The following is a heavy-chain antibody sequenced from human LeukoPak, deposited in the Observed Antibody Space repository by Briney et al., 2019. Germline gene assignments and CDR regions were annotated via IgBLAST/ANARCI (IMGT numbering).Heavy chain of an antibody. J-gene: IGHJ4*02. V-gene: IGHV3-66*04. Sequence: GGSLRLSCAASGFTFSSYAMSWVRQAPGKGLEWVSVIYSGGSTYYADSVKGRFSISRDNSKNTLYLQMNSLRAEDTAVYYCARLRPSSEFDYWGQGTLVTVSS. CDR2: IYSGGST. CDR3: ARLRPSSEFDY. D-gene: IGHD6-25*01. CDR1: GFTFSSYA.